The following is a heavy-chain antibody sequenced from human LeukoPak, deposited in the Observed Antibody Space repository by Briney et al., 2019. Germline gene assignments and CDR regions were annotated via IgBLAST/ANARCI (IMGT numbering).Heavy chain of an antibody. V-gene: IGHV1-3*01. J-gene: IGHJ4*02. Sequence: ASVKVSCKASGYTFTSYAMHWVRQAPGQRLEWMGWINAGNGNTKYSQKFQGRVTITGDTSASTAYMELSSLRSEDTAVYYCARDRTGGDGYNFWDYWGQGTLVTVSS. D-gene: IGHD5-24*01. CDR3: ARDRTGGDGYNFWDY. CDR2: INAGNGNT. CDR1: GYTFTSYA.